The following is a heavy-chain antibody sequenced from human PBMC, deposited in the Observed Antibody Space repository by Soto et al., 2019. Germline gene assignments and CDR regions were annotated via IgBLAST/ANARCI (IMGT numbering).Heavy chain of an antibody. CDR3: ASEQHRQVDH. Sequence: ASVKVCCTASGYTFTNYGITWVRQAPGQGLEWMGWISTNSGHTDYAQKFRGRVTMTTDRSTTTAYMDLRSLRSDDTAGDYGASEQHRQVDHCGKGSLVTVSS. J-gene: IGHJ1*01. CDR1: GYTFTNYG. CDR2: ISTNSGHT. V-gene: IGHV1-18*04.